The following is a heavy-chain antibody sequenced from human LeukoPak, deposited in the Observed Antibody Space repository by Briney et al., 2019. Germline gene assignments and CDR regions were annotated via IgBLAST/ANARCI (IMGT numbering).Heavy chain of an antibody. V-gene: IGHV1-69*05. CDR2: IIPIFGTA. CDR3: ARDLYSTTGDDAFDI. J-gene: IGHJ3*02. CDR1: GYTFTGYY. D-gene: IGHD6-13*01. Sequence: ASVKVSCKASGYTFTGYYMHWVRQAPGQGLEWMGRIIPIFGTANYAQKFQGRVTITTDESTSTAYMELSSLRSEDTAVYYCARDLYSTTGDDAFDIWGQGTMVTVSS.